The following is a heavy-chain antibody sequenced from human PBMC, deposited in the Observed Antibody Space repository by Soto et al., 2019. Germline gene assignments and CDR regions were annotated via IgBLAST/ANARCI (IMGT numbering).Heavy chain of an antibody. CDR2: ISAYNGNT. V-gene: IGHV1-18*01. J-gene: IGHJ4*02. D-gene: IGHD4-17*01. CDR1: GYTFTSYG. Sequence: ASVKVSCKASGYTFTSYGISWVRQAPGQGLEWMGWISAYNGNTNYAQKLQGRVTMTTDTSTSTAYMELRSLRSDDTAVYYCARARPPPDYGDYDYWGQGTLVTVSS. CDR3: ARARPPPDYGDYDY.